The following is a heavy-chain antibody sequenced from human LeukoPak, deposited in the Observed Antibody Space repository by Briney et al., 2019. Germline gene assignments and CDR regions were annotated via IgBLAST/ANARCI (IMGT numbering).Heavy chain of an antibody. CDR2: TYYSGTT. CDR3: TRAYWIGFHFDS. Sequence: SQTLSLTCSVSGGSISSGDYFWTWIRQPPGTGLEYIGYTYYSGTTYYNPSLKSRITMSVDMSANQFSLRLTSVSAADTAVYYCTRAYWIGFHFDSWGQGILVSVSS. CDR1: GGSISSGDYF. D-gene: IGHD3-3*01. J-gene: IGHJ4*02. V-gene: IGHV4-30-4*01.